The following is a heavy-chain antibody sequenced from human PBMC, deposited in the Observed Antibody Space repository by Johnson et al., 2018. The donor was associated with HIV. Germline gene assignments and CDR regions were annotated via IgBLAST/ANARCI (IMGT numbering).Heavy chain of an antibody. CDR2: IWYDGTNR. CDR1: GFTFSSSG. V-gene: IGHV3-33*06. D-gene: IGHD6-19*01. Sequence: QVQLVESGGGVVQPERSLRLSCAASGFTFSSSGMLWVRQAPGKGLEWVAVIWYDGTNRYYVDSVKGRFTISRDNSKNTVYLQMNSLRTEDSALYYCAKDFGSGWADAFDIWGQGTGVTISS. J-gene: IGHJ3*02. CDR3: AKDFGSGWADAFDI.